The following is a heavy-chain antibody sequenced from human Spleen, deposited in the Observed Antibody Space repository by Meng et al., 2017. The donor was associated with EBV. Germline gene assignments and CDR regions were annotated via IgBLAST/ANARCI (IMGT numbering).Heavy chain of an antibody. D-gene: IGHD3-22*01. V-gene: IGHV3-74*01. CDR2: INSDGSSI. Sequence: EVQLVESGGGLVQPGGSLRLSCEASGVTFSEYWMHWVRQVPGKGLVWVSRINSDGSSIDYADSVKGRFTISRDNAKNTVYLQMINLRAEDTAIYFCSRDNYDSSGYHRVAYWGQGTLVTVSA. CDR1: GVTFSEYW. CDR3: SRDNYDSSGYHRVAY. J-gene: IGHJ4*02.